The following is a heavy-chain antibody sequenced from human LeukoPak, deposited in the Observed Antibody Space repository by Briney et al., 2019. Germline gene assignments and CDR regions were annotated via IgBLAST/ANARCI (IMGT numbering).Heavy chain of an antibody. CDR1: GGSISSGSDY. D-gene: IGHD3-22*01. CDR3: ARTSLLYASSGYFDF. J-gene: IGHJ4*02. Sequence: TPSETLSLTCTVSGGSISSGSDYWNWLRQPPGKDLEGIGDIYYSGTTNYNPSLQSRVTISIDPSKNQFSLKLSSVTAADTAVYYCARTSLLYASSGYFDFWGQGTPVTVSS. V-gene: IGHV4-61*01. CDR2: IYYSGTT.